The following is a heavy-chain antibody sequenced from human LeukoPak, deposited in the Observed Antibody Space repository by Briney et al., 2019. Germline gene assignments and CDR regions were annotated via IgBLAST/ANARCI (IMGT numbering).Heavy chain of an antibody. CDR3: AREIAVVLGIVVVTAAIARRGGMDV. D-gene: IGHD2-2*03. V-gene: IGHV3-30*04. Sequence: GGSLRLSCAASGFTFSSYAMHWVRQAPGKGLEWVAVISYDGSNKYYADSVKGRFTISRDNSKNTLYLQMNSLRAEDTAVYYCAREIAVVLGIVVVTAAIARRGGMDVWGKGTTVTVSS. CDR2: ISYDGSNK. CDR1: GFTFSSYA. J-gene: IGHJ6*04.